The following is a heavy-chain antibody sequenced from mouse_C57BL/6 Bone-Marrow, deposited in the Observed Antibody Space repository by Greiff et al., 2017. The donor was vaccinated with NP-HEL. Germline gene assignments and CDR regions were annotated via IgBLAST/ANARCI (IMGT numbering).Heavy chain of an antibody. J-gene: IGHJ1*03. CDR3: ARDPV. V-gene: IGHV5-4*01. Sequence: EVNVVESGGGLVKPGGSLKLSCAASGFTFSSYAMSWVRQTPEKRLEWVATISDGGSYTYYPDNVKGRFTISRDNAKNNLYLQMSHLKSEDTAMYYCARDPVWGTGTTVTVSS. CDR2: ISDGGSYT. CDR1: GFTFSSYA.